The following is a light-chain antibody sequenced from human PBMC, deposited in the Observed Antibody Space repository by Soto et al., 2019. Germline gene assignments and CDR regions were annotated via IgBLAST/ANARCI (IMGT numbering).Light chain of an antibody. CDR2: SNN. Sequence: QSVLTQPASASGTPGRRVVISCSGSSSNIGSNTVNWYQQLPGTAPKLLIYSNNHRPSGVPDRFSGSKSGTSASLAISGLQSDDEADYYCAAWDDSLNGYVFATGTKVTVL. J-gene: IGLJ1*01. V-gene: IGLV1-44*01. CDR1: SSNIGSNT. CDR3: AAWDDSLNGYV.